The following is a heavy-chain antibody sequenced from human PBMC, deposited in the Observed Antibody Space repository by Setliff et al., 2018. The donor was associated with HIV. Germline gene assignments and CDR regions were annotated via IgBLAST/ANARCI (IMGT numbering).Heavy chain of an antibody. CDR1: GGSISSSSYY. D-gene: IGHD3-10*01. CDR2: IYYSGST. J-gene: IGHJ6*04. Sequence: KPSETLSLTCTVSGGSISSSSYYWGWIRQPPGKGLEWIGSIYYSGSTYYNPSLKSRVTIAVDTSKNQFSLKLSSVTAADTAVYYCARRGADSYYPRPLDVWGKGTTVTVSS. V-gene: IGHV4-39*07. CDR3: ARRGADSYYPRPLDV.